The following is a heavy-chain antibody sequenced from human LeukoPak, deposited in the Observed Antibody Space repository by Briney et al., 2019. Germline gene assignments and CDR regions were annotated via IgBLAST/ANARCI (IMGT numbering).Heavy chain of an antibody. CDR1: GYTFANHG. J-gene: IGHJ5*02. Sequence: ASVKVSCKASGYTFANHGISWVRQAPGQGLEWMGWISAYNGNTNYAQNFQGRVTMTPDTSTTTAYMELRSLTSDDTAVYYCARDPIQWLAHNWFDPWGQGTLVTVFS. V-gene: IGHV1-18*04. D-gene: IGHD6-19*01. CDR3: ARDPIQWLAHNWFDP. CDR2: ISAYNGNT.